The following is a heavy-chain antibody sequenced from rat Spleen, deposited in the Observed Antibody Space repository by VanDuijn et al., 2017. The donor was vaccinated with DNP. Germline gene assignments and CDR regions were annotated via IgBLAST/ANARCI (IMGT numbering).Heavy chain of an antibody. J-gene: IGHJ3*01. V-gene: IGHV4-2*01. CDR2: INKDSSTM. CDR1: GFNLNDYW. Sequence: EVKLVESGGGLVQPRRSLKLSCAASGFNLNDYWMGWVRQAPGKGLEWIGEINKDSSTMNYTPSLKYKFTISRDNAQNTLYLQMSKLGSEDTAIYYCARLGWHGWFAYWGQGTLVTVSS. D-gene: IGHD1-11*01. CDR3: ARLGWHGWFAY.